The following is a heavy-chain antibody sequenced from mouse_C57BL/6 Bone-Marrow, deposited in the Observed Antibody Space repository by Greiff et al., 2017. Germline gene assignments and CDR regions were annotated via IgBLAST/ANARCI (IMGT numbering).Heavy chain of an antibody. V-gene: IGHV1-81*01. Sequence: VQLQQSGAELARPGASVKLSCKASGYTFTSYGISWVKQRTGQGLEWIGEIYPRSGNTYYNEKFKGKATLTADKSSSTAYMELRSLTSEDSAVYFWARRRSSYYSNYLYWYFDVWGTGTTVTVSS. CDR2: IYPRSGNT. CDR1: GYTFTSYG. J-gene: IGHJ1*03. D-gene: IGHD2-5*01. CDR3: ARRRSSYYSNYLYWYFDV.